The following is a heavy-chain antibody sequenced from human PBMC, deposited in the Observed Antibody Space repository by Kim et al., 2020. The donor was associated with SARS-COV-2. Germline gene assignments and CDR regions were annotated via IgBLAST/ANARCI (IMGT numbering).Heavy chain of an antibody. Sequence: GGSLRLSCVASGFTFDDYAMHWVRQAPGKGLEWVSGISWNSGSIGYADSVKGRFTISRDNAKNSLYLQMNSLRAEDTALYYCAKAAILELAGFYYWGQGTLVTVSS. J-gene: IGHJ4*02. V-gene: IGHV3-9*01. D-gene: IGHD1-1*01. CDR1: GFTFDDYA. CDR3: AKAAILELAGFYY. CDR2: ISWNSGSI.